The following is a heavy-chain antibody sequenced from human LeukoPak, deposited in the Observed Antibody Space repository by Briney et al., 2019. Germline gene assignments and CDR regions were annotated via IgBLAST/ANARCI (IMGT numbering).Heavy chain of an antibody. Sequence: GGSLRLSCAASGFTFSNYWMHWLRQAPGKGLVGVSQINGDGSSTKYADSVKGRFTISSDNAKNTVFLQVNSLRAENTAVYYCARSSYGSGVGKFDYWGQGTLVTVSS. CDR1: GFTFSNYW. CDR2: INGDGSST. D-gene: IGHD3-10*01. V-gene: IGHV3-74*01. J-gene: IGHJ4*02. CDR3: ARSSYGSGVGKFDY.